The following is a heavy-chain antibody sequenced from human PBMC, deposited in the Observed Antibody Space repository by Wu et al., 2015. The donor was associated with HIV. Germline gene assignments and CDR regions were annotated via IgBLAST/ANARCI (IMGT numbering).Heavy chain of an antibody. D-gene: IGHD6-19*01. CDR1: GYTFTSYG. CDR3: VRDQQWPTTYYHYYGMDV. J-gene: IGHJ6*02. V-gene: IGHV1-18*01. Sequence: QGQLVQSGTEVKRPGASVRVSCKTSGYTFTSYGISWVRQAPGQGLEWMGWISAYNGNTNYAQKLQGRVTMTTDTSTSTAYMDLRSLRSDDTAVYYCVRDQQWPTTYYHYYGMDVWGQGTTVTVSS. CDR2: ISAYNGNT.